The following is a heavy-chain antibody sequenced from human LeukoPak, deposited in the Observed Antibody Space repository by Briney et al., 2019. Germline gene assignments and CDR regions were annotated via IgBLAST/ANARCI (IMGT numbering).Heavy chain of an antibody. CDR1: GFTFSSYS. Sequence: GGSLRLSCAASGFTFSSYSMNWVRQAPGKGLEWVAVISYDGSNKYYADSVKGRFTISRDNSKNTLYLQMNSLRAEDTAVYYCAKDLLRTGYYYYYGMDVWGQGTTVTVSS. D-gene: IGHD1-1*01. CDR2: ISYDGSNK. CDR3: AKDLLRTGYYYYYGMDV. J-gene: IGHJ6*02. V-gene: IGHV3-30*18.